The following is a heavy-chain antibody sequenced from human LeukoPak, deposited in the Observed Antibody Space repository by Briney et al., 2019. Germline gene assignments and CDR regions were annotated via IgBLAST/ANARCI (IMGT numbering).Heavy chain of an antibody. V-gene: IGHV4-34*01. CDR3: ANLYCSSTSCYNPFDY. CDR2: INHSGST. J-gene: IGHJ4*02. CDR1: GGSFSGYY. Sequence: SETLSLTCAVYGGSFSGYYWSWIRQPPGKGLEWIGEINHSGSTNYNPSLKSRVTISLDTSKNQFSLKLSSVTAADTAVYYCANLYCSSTSCYNPFDYWGQGTLVTVSS. D-gene: IGHD2-2*02.